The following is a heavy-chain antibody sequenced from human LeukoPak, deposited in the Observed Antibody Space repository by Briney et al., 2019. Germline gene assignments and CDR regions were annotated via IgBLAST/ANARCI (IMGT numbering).Heavy chain of an antibody. Sequence: SETLSLTCTVYGASFSGHYWTWIRQPPGKGLEWIGEINPSGSTNYNPSLKSRVTISVDTSKNEFSLKLRSVTAADTAVYYCARHYGPWGQGTLVTVSS. CDR1: GASFSGHY. J-gene: IGHJ5*02. V-gene: IGHV4-34*01. CDR3: ARHYGP. D-gene: IGHD3-16*01. CDR2: INPSGST.